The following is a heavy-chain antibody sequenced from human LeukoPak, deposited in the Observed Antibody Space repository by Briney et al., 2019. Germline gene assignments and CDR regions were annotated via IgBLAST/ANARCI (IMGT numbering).Heavy chain of an antibody. CDR3: AKHQQIYGDSLMDV. CDR1: GGSISSGGYS. D-gene: IGHD4-17*01. Sequence: SQTLSLTCAVSGGSISSGGYSWSWIRQPPGKGLEWIGYIYHSGSTYYNPSLKSRVTISVDRSKNQFSLKLSSVTAADTAVYFCAKHQQIYGDSLMDVWGQGTTVTVSS. J-gene: IGHJ6*02. V-gene: IGHV4-30-2*01. CDR2: IYHSGST.